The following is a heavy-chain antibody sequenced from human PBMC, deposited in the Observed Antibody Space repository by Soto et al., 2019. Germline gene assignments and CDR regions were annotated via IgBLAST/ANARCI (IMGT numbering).Heavy chain of an antibody. V-gene: IGHV3-48*03. CDR2: ISSSGSTI. CDR3: ARSMIVVVIHYYYGMDV. D-gene: IGHD3-22*01. Sequence: GGSLRLSCAASGFTFSSYEMNRVRQAPGKGLEWVSYISSSGSTIYYADSVKGRFTISRDNAKNSLYLQMNSLRAEDTAVYYCARSMIVVVIHYYYGMDVWGQGTTVTVSS. CDR1: GFTFSSYE. J-gene: IGHJ6*02.